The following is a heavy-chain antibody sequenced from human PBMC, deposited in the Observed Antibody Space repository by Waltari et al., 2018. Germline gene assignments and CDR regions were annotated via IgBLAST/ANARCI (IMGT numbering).Heavy chain of an antibody. Sequence: QVQLVQSGAEVKKPGSSVKVSCKASGGTFSSYAISWVRQAPGHGLEWMGRIIPILGIANYAQKFQGRVTITADKSTSTAYMELSSLRSEDTAVYYCARGFDYGGTKDYYYYYYGMDVWGQGTTVTVSS. D-gene: IGHD4-17*01. CDR2: IIPILGIA. CDR1: GGTFSSYA. J-gene: IGHJ6*02. V-gene: IGHV1-69*04. CDR3: ARGFDYGGTKDYYYYYYGMDV.